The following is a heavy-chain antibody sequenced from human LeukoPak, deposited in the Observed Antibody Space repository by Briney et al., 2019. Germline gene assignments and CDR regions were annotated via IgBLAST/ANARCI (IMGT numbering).Heavy chain of an antibody. Sequence: GESLKISCKGSGYSFSTYWIGWVRQMPGKGLEWMGLINAADSDTRYSPSFQGQVLISVDKSISTAYLQWGNLKVTDTAFYYCARVPCTGGSCSRTFDYWGQGTLVTVYS. CDR1: GYSFSTYW. CDR2: INAADSDT. D-gene: IGHD2-8*02. V-gene: IGHV5-51*01. CDR3: ARVPCTGGSCSRTFDY. J-gene: IGHJ4*02.